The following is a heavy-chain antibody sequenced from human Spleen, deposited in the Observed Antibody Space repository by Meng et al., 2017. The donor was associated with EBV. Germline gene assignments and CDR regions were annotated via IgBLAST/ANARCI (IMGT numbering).Heavy chain of an antibody. CDR3: ARENPARGNWFDP. CDR1: GGSVSSTSYY. V-gene: IGHV4-61*01. CDR2: VYYSGST. J-gene: IGHJ5*02. D-gene: IGHD3-10*01. Sequence: QVQLQESWPGMLKPSDTRSLTCTSSGGSVSSTSYYWSWIRQPPGKRLEWIGYVYYSGSTNYNPSLKSRVTISVDTSKNQFSLNLYSVTAADTAVYYCARENPARGNWFDPWGQGALVTVSS.